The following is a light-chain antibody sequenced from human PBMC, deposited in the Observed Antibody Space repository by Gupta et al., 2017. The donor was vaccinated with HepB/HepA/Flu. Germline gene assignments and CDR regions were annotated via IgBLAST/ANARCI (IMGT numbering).Light chain of an antibody. Sequence: DIVLTQSPGTLSLAVGERATLSCRASQAITSNFLAWYQQTPGQAPRLLIHGVSTRDTGIPDRFSGSGYGTDFTLSISRREPEDFGVYYCQHYTNKLTCIFGQGTKMEIK. V-gene: IGKV3-20*01. J-gene: IGKJ2*02. CDR3: QHYTNKLTCI. CDR2: GVS. CDR1: QAITSNF.